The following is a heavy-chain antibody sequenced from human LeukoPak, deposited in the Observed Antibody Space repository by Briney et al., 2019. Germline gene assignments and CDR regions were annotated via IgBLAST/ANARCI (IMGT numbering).Heavy chain of an antibody. Sequence: GGSLKLSCAASGFMFSSNWMSWVRLAPGKGLEWVANIKEDGTETYYVDSVKGRFTISRDNAKNSLYLQMNSLRVEDTAVYYCAKEGRSLQTYWGQGTLVTVSS. CDR3: AKEGRSLQTY. J-gene: IGHJ4*02. CDR2: IKEDGTET. CDR1: GFMFSSNW. V-gene: IGHV3-7*03. D-gene: IGHD5-24*01.